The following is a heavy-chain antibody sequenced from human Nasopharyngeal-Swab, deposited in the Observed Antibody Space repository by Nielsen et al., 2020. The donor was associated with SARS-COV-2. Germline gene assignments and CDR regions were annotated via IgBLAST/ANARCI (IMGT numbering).Heavy chain of an antibody. CDR2: ISYDGSNK. D-gene: IGHD5-18*01. Sequence: VRQAPGKGLEWVAVISYDGSNKYYADSVKGRFTISRDNSKNTLYLQMNSLRAEDTAVYYCAKEVDTVYYYYGMDVWGQGTLVTVSS. J-gene: IGHJ6*02. V-gene: IGHV3-30*18. CDR3: AKEVDTVYYYYGMDV.